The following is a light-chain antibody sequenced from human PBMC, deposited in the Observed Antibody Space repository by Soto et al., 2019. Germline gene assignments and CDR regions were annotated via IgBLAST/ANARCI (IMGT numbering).Light chain of an antibody. Sequence: EHVLTQSPDTLSFSPGDGATLSCRDSQSVSSNYLAWYQQKPGQAPRLLIYGASSRATGVPDRFSGSGSGTDFTLTISRLEPEDFAVYYCQQSSNWPPITFGQGTRLEI. CDR1: QSVSSNY. V-gene: IGKV3D-20*02. J-gene: IGKJ5*01. CDR2: GAS. CDR3: QQSSNWPPIT.